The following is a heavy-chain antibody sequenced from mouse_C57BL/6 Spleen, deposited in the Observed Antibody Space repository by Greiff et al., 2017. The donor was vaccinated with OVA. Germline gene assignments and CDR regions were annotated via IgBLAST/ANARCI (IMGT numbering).Heavy chain of an antibody. CDR3: ARRGGYWYFDV. CDR2: IYPGDGDT. CDR1: GYAFSSSW. Sequence: QVHVKQSGPELVKPGASVKISCKASGYAFSSSWMNWVKQRPGKGLEWIGRIYPGDGDTNYNGKFKGKATLTADKSSSTAYMQLSSLTSEDSAVYFCARRGGYWYFDVWGTGTTVTVSS. V-gene: IGHV1-82*01. J-gene: IGHJ1*03.